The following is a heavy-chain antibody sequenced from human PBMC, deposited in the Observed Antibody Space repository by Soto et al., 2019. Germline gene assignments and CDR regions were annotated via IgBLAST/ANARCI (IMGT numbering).Heavy chain of an antibody. CDR1: GFTFSSYA. V-gene: IGHV3-23*01. CDR3: ARRGSGSYYDY. D-gene: IGHD1-26*01. J-gene: IGHJ4*02. Sequence: EVQLLESGGGLVQPGGSLRLSCAASGFTFSSYAMRWVRQAPVKGLEWVSAISGSGGSTYYADSVKGRFTLSRYNSKNTRYTQMNSLRAEDTAVYYCARRGSGSYYDYWGQGTLVTVSS. CDR2: ISGSGGST.